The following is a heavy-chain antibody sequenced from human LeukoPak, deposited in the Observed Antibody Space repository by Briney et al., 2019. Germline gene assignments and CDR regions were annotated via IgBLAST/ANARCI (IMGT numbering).Heavy chain of an antibody. CDR1: GFTFSRYG. V-gene: IGHV3-23*01. CDR2: ISGSGGST. D-gene: IGHD3-22*01. CDR3: AKEIYYDSTGPQY. Sequence: GGTLRLSCAASGFTFSRYGMSWVRQAPGKGLEWVSAISGSGGSTYYADSVKGRFTISRDNSKNTLYLQMNSLRAEDTAVYHCAKEIYYDSTGPQYWGQGTPVTVSS. J-gene: IGHJ4*02.